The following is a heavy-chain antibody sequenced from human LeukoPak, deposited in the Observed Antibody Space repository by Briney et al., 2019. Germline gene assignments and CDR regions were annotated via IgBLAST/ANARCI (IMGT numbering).Heavy chain of an antibody. CDR3: ARFTFTTRPLDV. J-gene: IGHJ6*04. D-gene: IGHD6-6*01. V-gene: IGHV4-59*08. CDR1: GVSSRSDD. CDR2: VFHSGST. Sequence: GVSSRSDDLGGLRKTPGKGLEWIGYVFHSGSTNYNPSLKSRVTISVDRTKNQFSLNLNSVTAADTAVYYCARFTFTTRPLDVWGKGTTVTVSA.